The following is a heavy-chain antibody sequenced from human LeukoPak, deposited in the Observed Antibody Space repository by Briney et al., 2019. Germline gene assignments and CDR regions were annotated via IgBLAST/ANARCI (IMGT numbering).Heavy chain of an antibody. CDR3: ARDGGGGLDY. D-gene: IGHD2-15*01. CDR2: ISISSNYI. Sequence: GGSLRLSCAASGFTFSNYNMNWVRQAPGKWLEWVSCISISSNYIYYPDSVKGRFTISRDNAKNSLYLQMNSLRAEDTAVYYCARDGGGGLDYWGQGTLVSVSS. V-gene: IGHV3-21*01. CDR1: GFTFSNYN. J-gene: IGHJ4*02.